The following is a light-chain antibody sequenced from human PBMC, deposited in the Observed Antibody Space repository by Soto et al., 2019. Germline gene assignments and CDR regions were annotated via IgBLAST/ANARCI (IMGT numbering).Light chain of an antibody. Sequence: EIVMTQSPPTLSVSPGERATLSCRASQSISRNLAWFQQKPGQAPSLLIFGASTRAAGIPARFSGSGSGREFTLTISGLQSEDFAVYFCHQYENWPKTFGQGTKVDI. CDR3: HQYENWPKT. CDR1: QSISRN. V-gene: IGKV3-15*01. J-gene: IGKJ1*01. CDR2: GAS.